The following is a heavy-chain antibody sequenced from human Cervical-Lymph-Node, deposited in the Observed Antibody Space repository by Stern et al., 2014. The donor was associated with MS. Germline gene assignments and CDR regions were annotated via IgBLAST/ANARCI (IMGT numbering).Heavy chain of an antibody. CDR2: ISWDDTK. CDR1: GFSLTTSGVG. Sequence: QVTLRESGPTLVKPTQTLTLTCTFSGFSLTTSGVGVGWVRQPPGQALEWLALISWDDTKRYSPSLKSRLTVTKDTSENQVVLTMANMDPVDTATYYCAHRPEGSCDDGVCRTYWYFDRWGHGVFVTVSS. CDR3: AHRPEGSCDDGVCRTYWYFDR. D-gene: IGHD2-8*01. V-gene: IGHV2-5*02. J-gene: IGHJ2*01.